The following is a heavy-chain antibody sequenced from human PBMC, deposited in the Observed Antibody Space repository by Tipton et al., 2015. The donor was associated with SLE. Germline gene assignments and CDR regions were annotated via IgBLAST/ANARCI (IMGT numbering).Heavy chain of an antibody. Sequence: LRISCTVSGGSISSYYWSWIRQPPGKGLEWIGYIYYSGSTNYNPSLKSRVTISVDTSKNQFSLKLSSVTAADTAVYYCARDRRDIVVEDWFDPWGQGTLVTVSS. D-gene: IGHD2-2*01. J-gene: IGHJ5*02. V-gene: IGHV4-59*01. CDR3: ARDRRDIVVEDWFDP. CDR1: GGSISSYY. CDR2: IYYSGST.